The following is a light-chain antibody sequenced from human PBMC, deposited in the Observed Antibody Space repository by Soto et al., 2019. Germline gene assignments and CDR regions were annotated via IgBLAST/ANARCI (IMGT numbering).Light chain of an antibody. V-gene: IGLV2-14*03. J-gene: IGLJ1*01. CDR3: SSYTSTSSYV. Sequence: QSVLTQPASVSGSPGQSITVSCTGTSSDVGGYNSVSWYQQHPGKPPKLIIYEVSNRPSGVSDRFSGSKSGNTASLTISGLQAEDEADYYCSSYTSTSSYVFGIGTKVTVL. CDR2: EVS. CDR1: SSDVGGYNS.